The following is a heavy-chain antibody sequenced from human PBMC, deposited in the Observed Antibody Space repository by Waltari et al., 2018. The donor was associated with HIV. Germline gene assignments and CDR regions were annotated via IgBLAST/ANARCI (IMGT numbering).Heavy chain of an antibody. D-gene: IGHD3-16*01. J-gene: IGHJ4*02. CDR2: IEHTGTS. V-gene: IGHV4-34*02. CDR1: GGSFSGYY. CDR3: VRGFGNYGFYFDY. Sequence: QVHLPQWGSGLLKPSGTLSLTCAVYGGSFSGYYWTWIRQSPGRGLEWMGEIEHTGTSTYNPSLKGRVTMSVDTSKNQFSLTLKSVTAADTAVYYCVRGFGNYGFYFDYWGQGKLVSVSS.